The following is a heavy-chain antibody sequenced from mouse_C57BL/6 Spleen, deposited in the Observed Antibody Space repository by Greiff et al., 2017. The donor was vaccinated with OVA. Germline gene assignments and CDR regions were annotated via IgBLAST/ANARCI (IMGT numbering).Heavy chain of an antibody. J-gene: IGHJ3*01. D-gene: IGHD2-4*01. Sequence: VQLQQSGAELARPGASVKMSCKASGYTFTSYTMHWVKQRPGQGLEWIGYINPSSGYTKYNQKFKDKATLTADKSSSTAYMQLSSLTSEDSAVYYCARGYDYDRTWFAYWGQGTLVTVSA. V-gene: IGHV1-4*01. CDR2: INPSSGYT. CDR1: GYTFTSYT. CDR3: ARGYDYDRTWFAY.